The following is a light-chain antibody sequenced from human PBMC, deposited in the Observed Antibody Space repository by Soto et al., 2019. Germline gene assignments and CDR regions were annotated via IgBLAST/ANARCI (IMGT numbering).Light chain of an antibody. CDR2: GAS. V-gene: IGKV3D-15*01. CDR3: QQYHNWPPAT. J-gene: IGKJ4*01. Sequence: EIVMTQSPATLSVSPGETATLSCGASQSVSSDLAWYQQKPGQAPRLLIYGASTRATGIPARFSGSGSGTEYTLTISGLQSEDFAIYYCQQYHNWPPATFGGGTKVEIK. CDR1: QSVSSD.